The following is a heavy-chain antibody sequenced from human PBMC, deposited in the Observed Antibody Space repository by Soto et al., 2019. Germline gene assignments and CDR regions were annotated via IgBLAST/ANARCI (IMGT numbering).Heavy chain of an antibody. V-gene: IGHV1-18*01. J-gene: IGHJ6*02. CDR1: GYTYTSHA. CDR3: ARDAMVRGPSHYYYGMDV. CDR2: ISRHNGDT. D-gene: IGHD3-10*01. Sequence: QVQLMQSGAEVKKPGASVKVSCKASGYTYTSHAISWVRQAPGQGLEWMGWISRHNGDTNYAQKSQGXVSMATXXSTSTAYMELRSLRSDDTAVYFCARDAMVRGPSHYYYGMDVWGQGTTVTVSS.